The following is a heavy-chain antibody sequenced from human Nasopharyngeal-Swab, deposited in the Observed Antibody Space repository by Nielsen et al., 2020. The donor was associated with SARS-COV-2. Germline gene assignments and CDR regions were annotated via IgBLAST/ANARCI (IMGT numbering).Heavy chain of an antibody. Sequence: GESLKISCLASGFTFSASSMHRVRQAPGKGLEWVAFTRSDETKKYYADSVRGRFTISRDTSRDTLYLQMNSLRPEDTAIYYCATGNYAGQDYWGRGTLVTVSS. CDR2: TRSDETKK. CDR1: GFTFSASS. V-gene: IGHV3-30*02. CDR3: ATGNYAGQDY. J-gene: IGHJ4*02. D-gene: IGHD1-7*01.